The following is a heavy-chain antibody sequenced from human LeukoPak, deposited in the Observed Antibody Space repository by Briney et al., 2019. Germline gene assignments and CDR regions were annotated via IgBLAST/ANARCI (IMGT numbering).Heavy chain of an antibody. CDR1: GFTFSSYW. Sequence: GGSLRLSCAASGFTFSSYWMHWVRQAPGKGLVWVSRINSDGSSTSYADSVKGRFTISRDNAKNTLYLQMNSLRAEDTAVYYCSREVRGYSYGFDYWGQGTLVTVSS. V-gene: IGHV3-74*01. D-gene: IGHD5-18*01. CDR3: SREVRGYSYGFDY. CDR2: INSDGSST. J-gene: IGHJ4*02.